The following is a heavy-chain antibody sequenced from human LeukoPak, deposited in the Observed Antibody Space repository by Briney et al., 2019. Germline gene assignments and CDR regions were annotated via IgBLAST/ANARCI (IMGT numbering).Heavy chain of an antibody. J-gene: IGHJ4*02. CDR3: ARGTILDY. Sequence: SETLSLTCAVYGGSFSGYYWSWIRQPPGKGLEWIGEINHGGSTNYNPSLKSRVTISVDTSKNQFSLKLSSVTAADTAVYYCARGTILDYWGQGTLVTVSS. V-gene: IGHV4-34*01. CDR1: GGSFSGYY. CDR2: INHGGST. D-gene: IGHD3-3*01.